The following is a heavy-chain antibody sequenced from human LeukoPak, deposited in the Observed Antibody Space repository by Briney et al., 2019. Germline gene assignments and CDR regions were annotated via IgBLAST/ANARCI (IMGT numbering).Heavy chain of an antibody. V-gene: IGHV1-2*02. CDR2: INPNSGGT. CDR3: ARDRVNRLRVGATNAWFDP. D-gene: IGHD1-26*01. Sequence: ASVKVSCKASGYTFTGYYMHWVRQAPGQGLEWMGWINPNSGGTNYAQKFQGRVTMTRDTSISTAYMELSRLRSDDTAVCYCARDRVNRLRVGATNAWFDPWGQGTLVTVSS. J-gene: IGHJ5*02. CDR1: GYTFTGYY.